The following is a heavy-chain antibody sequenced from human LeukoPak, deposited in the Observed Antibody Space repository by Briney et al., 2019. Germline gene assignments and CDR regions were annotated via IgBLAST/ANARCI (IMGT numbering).Heavy chain of an antibody. CDR3: ANPPPGYYYSAEYFQR. CDR2: ISGSGGST. J-gene: IGHJ1*01. CDR1: GFTFSSYA. Sequence: QSGGSLRLSCAASGFTFSSYAMSWVRQAPGKGLEWVSAISGSGGSTYYADSVKGRFTISRDNSKNTLYLQMNSLRAEDTAVYYCANPPPGYYYSAEYFQRWGQGTLVTVSS. D-gene: IGHD3-22*01. V-gene: IGHV3-23*01.